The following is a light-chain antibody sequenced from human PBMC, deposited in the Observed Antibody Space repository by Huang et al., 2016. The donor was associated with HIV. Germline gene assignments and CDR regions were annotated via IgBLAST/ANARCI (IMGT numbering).Light chain of an antibody. CDR3: QRYDNWPKFT. J-gene: IGKJ3*01. CDR2: GAS. Sequence: EIVMTQSPATLSVSPGDRATLSCRASQSVTSNLAGYQQKPGQAPSLLLYGASTRATGIPARFSGSGSGTEFTLTISSLQSEDFAVYYCQRYDNWPKFTFGPGTKVDIK. V-gene: IGKV3-15*01. CDR1: QSVTSN.